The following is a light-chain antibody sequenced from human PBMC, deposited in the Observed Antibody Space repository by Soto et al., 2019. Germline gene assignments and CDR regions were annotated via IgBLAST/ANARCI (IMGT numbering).Light chain of an antibody. Sequence: DIQMTQSPSTRSASVGDRVTITCRATQSISNWLAWYAQKPGKAPKLLVYDASSLETGVPSSFSSGGSWTEYILTISSLQPDDFATDYCQQYNSYSTLTFGPGTKVDIK. CDR2: DAS. J-gene: IGKJ3*01. V-gene: IGKV1-5*01. CDR3: QQYNSYSTLT. CDR1: QSISNW.